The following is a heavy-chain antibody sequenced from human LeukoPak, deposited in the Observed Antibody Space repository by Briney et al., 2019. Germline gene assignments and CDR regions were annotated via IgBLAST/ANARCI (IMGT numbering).Heavy chain of an antibody. Sequence: SETLSLTCTVSGASISSYYWSWIRQPPGKGLEWIGYIYYSGTTTYNPSLKSRVTISVATSKDQFSLRLSSVTAADTAVYYCARHRYYYDSSGYYYQPWGQGTLVTVSS. CDR3: ARHRYYYDSSGYYYQP. J-gene: IGHJ5*02. CDR2: IYYSGTT. D-gene: IGHD3-22*01. CDR1: GASISSYY. V-gene: IGHV4-59*01.